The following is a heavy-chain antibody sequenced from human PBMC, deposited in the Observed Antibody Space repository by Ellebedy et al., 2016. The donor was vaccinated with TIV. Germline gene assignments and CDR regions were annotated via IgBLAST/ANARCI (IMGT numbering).Heavy chain of an antibody. CDR1: GYTFTSYG. Sequence: ASVKVSXKASGYTFTSYGISWVRQAPGQGLEWMGWISAYNGNTNYAQKLQGRVTMTTDTSTSTAYMELRSLRSDDTAVYYCAGGDDYGDLGWFDPWGQGTLVTVSS. D-gene: IGHD4-17*01. J-gene: IGHJ5*02. V-gene: IGHV1-18*04. CDR3: AGGDDYGDLGWFDP. CDR2: ISAYNGNT.